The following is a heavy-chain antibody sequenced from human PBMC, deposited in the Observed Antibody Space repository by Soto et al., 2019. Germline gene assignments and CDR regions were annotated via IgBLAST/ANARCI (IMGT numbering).Heavy chain of an antibody. CDR2: IIPIFGTA. CDR3: ARDQHVDTAMVRPIYYYYGMDV. CDR1: GGTFSSYA. Sequence: SVKVSCKASGGTFSSYAISWVLQAPGQGLEWMGGIIPIFGTANYAQKFQGRVTITADESTSTAYMELSSLRSEDTAVYYCARDQHVDTAMVRPIYYYYGMDVWGQGTTVTAP. J-gene: IGHJ6*02. V-gene: IGHV1-69*13. D-gene: IGHD5-18*01.